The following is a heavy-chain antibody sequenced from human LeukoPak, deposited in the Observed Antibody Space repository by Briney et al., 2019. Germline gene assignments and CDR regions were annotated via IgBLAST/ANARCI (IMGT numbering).Heavy chain of an antibody. CDR3: AKDRLAVALGPHFVY. CDR2: ISYDGSNK. D-gene: IGHD6-19*01. V-gene: IGHV3-30*18. Sequence: GRSLRLSCAASGFTFSSYGMHWVRQAPGKGLEWVAVISYDGSNKYYADSVKGRLTISRDNSKNTLYLQMNSLRAEDTAVYYCAKDRLAVALGPHFVYWGQGTLVTVSS. J-gene: IGHJ4*02. CDR1: GFTFSSYG.